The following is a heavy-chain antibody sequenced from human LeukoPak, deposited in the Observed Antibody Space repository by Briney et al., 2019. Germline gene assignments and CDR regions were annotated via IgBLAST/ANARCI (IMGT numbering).Heavy chain of an antibody. Sequence: ASVKVSCKASGYTFTGYYLHWLRQAPGQGLVWMGWISPNSGGTNYAQKFQGRVTMTGDTSISTAYMELSRLRSDDTAVYYCARVQGGGSWYVYVDYWGQGTLVTVSS. CDR1: GYTFTGYY. D-gene: IGHD6-13*01. J-gene: IGHJ4*02. V-gene: IGHV1-2*02. CDR2: ISPNSGGT. CDR3: ARVQGGGSWYVYVDY.